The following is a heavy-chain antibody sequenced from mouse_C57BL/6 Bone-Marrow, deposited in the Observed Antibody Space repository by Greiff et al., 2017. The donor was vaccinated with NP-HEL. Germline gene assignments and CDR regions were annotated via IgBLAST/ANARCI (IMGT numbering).Heavy chain of an antibody. D-gene: IGHD2-4*01. CDR3: ARMIYYEYDGYYAMDY. Sequence: QVQLQQPGAELVMPGASVKLSCKASGYTFTSYWMHWVKQRPGQGLEWIGEIDPSDSYTNYNQKFKGKSTLTVDKSSSTAYMQLSSLTSEDSAVYYCARMIYYEYDGYYAMDYWGQGTSVTVSS. CDR2: IDPSDSYT. CDR1: GYTFTSYW. J-gene: IGHJ4*01. V-gene: IGHV1-69*01.